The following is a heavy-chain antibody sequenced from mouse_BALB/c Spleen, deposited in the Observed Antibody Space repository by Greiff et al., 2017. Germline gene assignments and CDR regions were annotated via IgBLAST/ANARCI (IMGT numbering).Heavy chain of an antibody. Sequence: VQLQQPGAELVKPGASVKLSCKASGYTFTSYWMHWVKQRPGQGLEWIGEINPSNGRTNYNEKFKSKATLTVDKSSSTAYMQLSSLTSEDSAVYYCARGGYGWYFDVWGAGTTVTVSS. V-gene: IGHV1S81*02. CDR1: GYTFTSYW. D-gene: IGHD2-14*01. CDR3: ARGGYGWYFDV. CDR2: INPSNGRT. J-gene: IGHJ1*01.